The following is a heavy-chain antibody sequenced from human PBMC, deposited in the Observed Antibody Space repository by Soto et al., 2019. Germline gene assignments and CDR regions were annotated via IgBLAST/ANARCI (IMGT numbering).Heavy chain of an antibody. V-gene: IGHV3-30*18. J-gene: IGHJ4*02. Sequence: QVQLVESGGGVVQPGRSLRLSCAASGFTFSSYGMHWVRQAPGKGLEWVAVISYDGSNKYYADSVKGRFTISRDNSKNTLYQQMNSLRAEDTAVYYCAKGRSLWSGFDYWGQGTLVTVSS. CDR1: GFTFSSYG. D-gene: IGHD3-10*01. CDR2: ISYDGSNK. CDR3: AKGRSLWSGFDY.